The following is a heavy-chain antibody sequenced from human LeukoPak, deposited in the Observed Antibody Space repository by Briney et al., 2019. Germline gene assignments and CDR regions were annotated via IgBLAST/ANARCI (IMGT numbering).Heavy chain of an antibody. CDR3: AKGPGYYYGSGSNYFDY. Sequence: GGSLRLSCAASGFTFSSYAMSWVRQAPGKGLEWVSTTIGSGGSSYYADSLKGRFTISRDNSKNTLYLQMNSLRAEDTAIYYCAKGPGYYYGSGSNYFDYWGQGTLVTVSS. D-gene: IGHD3-10*01. J-gene: IGHJ4*02. V-gene: IGHV3-23*01. CDR1: GFTFSSYA. CDR2: TIGSGGSS.